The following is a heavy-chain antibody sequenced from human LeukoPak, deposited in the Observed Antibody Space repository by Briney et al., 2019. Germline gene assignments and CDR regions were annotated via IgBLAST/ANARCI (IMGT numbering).Heavy chain of an antibody. CDR3: ARVKVVVVAATHNWFDP. CDR1: GYTFTSYG. D-gene: IGHD2-15*01. V-gene: IGHV1-18*01. Sequence: EASVKVSCKASGYTFTSYGISWVRQAPGQGLEWMGWISAYNGNTNYAQKLQGRVTMTTDTSTSTAYMELRSLRSDDTAVYYCARVKVVVVAATHNWFDPWGQGTLVTVSS. J-gene: IGHJ5*02. CDR2: ISAYNGNT.